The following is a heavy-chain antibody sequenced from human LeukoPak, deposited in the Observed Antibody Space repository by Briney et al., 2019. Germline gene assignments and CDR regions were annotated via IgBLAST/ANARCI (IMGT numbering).Heavy chain of an antibody. D-gene: IGHD3-10*01. CDR2: INAGNGNT. CDR1: GYTFTSYA. CDR3: ARVVQVRGVIPPYYYYGMDV. V-gene: IGHV1-3*01. J-gene: IGHJ6*02. Sequence: ASVKVSCKASGYTFTSYAMHWVRQAPGQRLEWMGWINAGNGNTKYSQKFQGRVTITRDTSASIAYMELSSLRSEDTAVYYCARVVQVRGVIPPYYYYGMDVWGQGTTVTVSS.